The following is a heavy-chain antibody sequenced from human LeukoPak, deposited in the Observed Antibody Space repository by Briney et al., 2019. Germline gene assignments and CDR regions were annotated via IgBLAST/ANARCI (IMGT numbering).Heavy chain of an antibody. CDR2: IYYSGST. Sequence: PSETLSLTCTVSGGSISSSSYYWGWIRQPPGKGLEWFGSIYYSGSTYYNPSLKSRVTISVDTSKNQFSLKLSSVTAADTAVYYCASDVDTAMVRDYWGQGTLVTVSS. V-gene: IGHV4-39*01. J-gene: IGHJ4*02. D-gene: IGHD5-18*01. CDR1: GGSISSSSYY. CDR3: ASDVDTAMVRDY.